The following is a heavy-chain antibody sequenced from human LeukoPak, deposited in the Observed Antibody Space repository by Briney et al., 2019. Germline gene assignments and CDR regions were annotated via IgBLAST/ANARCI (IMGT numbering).Heavy chain of an antibody. J-gene: IGHJ1*01. CDR1: GFTLSRYW. CDR2: INSDGSST. Sequence: GGSLRLSCAASGFTLSRYWMHWVRQAPGKGLVWVSRINSDGSSTTYADSVKGRFTISRDNAKNTLYLQMNSLRAEDTALYYCARVPITLAGTKDAKYFQHWGQGTLVTVSS. CDR3: ARVPITLAGTKDAKYFQH. D-gene: IGHD6-19*01. V-gene: IGHV3-74*01.